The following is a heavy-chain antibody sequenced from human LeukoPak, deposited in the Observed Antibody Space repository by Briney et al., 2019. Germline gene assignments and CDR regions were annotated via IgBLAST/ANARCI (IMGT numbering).Heavy chain of an antibody. CDR2: IYYSGST. Sequence: PSQTLSLTCTVSGGSISSGGYYWSWIRQHPGKGLEWVGYIYYSGSTYYNPSLKSRVAISVDTSKNQFSLKLSSVTAADTAVYYCARAHGYPNMPFDYWGQGTLVTVSS. V-gene: IGHV4-31*03. J-gene: IGHJ4*02. CDR1: GGSISSGGYY. CDR3: ARAHGYPNMPFDY. D-gene: IGHD5-18*01.